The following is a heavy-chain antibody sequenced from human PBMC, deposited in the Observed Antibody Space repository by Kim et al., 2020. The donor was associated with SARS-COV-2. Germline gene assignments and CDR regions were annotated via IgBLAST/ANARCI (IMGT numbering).Heavy chain of an antibody. CDR3: ATDLAYYYGSGGYGSGWFDS. J-gene: IGHJ5*01. CDR2: FDPEDGET. CDR1: GYTLTELS. D-gene: IGHD3-10*01. V-gene: IGHV1-24*01. Sequence: ASVKVSCKVSGYTLTELSMHWVRQAPGKGLEWMGGFDPEDGETIYAQKFQGRVTMTEDTSTDTAYMELSSLRSEDTAVYYCATDLAYYYGSGGYGSGWFDSWGQGALITVST.